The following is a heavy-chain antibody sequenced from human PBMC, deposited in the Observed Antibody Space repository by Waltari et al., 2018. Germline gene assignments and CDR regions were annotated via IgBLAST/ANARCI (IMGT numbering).Heavy chain of an antibody. CDR2: INPRGGST. CDR1: GFTFSSYA. V-gene: IGHV1-46*01. J-gene: IGHJ5*02. D-gene: IGHD6-13*01. Sequence: VQLLESGGGLVQPGGSLRLSCAASGFTFSSYAMSWVRQAPGKGLEWMGIINPRGGSTSNEQKFQGRVTMTRDKSTSTVYMELSSLRSEDTAVYYCARERPYSSSWVTPNSSWFDPWGQGTLVTVSS. CDR3: ARERPYSSSWVTPNSSWFDP.